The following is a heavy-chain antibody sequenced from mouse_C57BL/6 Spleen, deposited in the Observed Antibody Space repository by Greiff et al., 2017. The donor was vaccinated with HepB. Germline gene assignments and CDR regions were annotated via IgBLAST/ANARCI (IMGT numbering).Heavy chain of an antibody. Sequence: QVQLQQPGAELVRPGSSVKLSCKASGYTFTSYWMDWVKQRPGQGLEWIGNIYPSDSETHYNQKFKDKATLTEDKSSSTAYMQLSSLTSEDSAVYYCARVGSSDAMDYWGQGTSVTVSS. D-gene: IGHD1-1*01. CDR2: IYPSDSET. J-gene: IGHJ4*01. V-gene: IGHV1-61*01. CDR1: GYTFTSYW. CDR3: ARVGSSDAMDY.